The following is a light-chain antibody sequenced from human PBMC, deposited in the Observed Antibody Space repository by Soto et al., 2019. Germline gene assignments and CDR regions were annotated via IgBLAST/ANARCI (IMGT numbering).Light chain of an antibody. CDR2: HAS. CDR1: QSITSW. Sequence: DIQMTQSPSTLSASVGDRVTITCRASQSITSWLAWYQQKPGKAPKVLIYHASTLESGVPSRFSGSGSGTEFTLTISSLQPDDFASYYCQQYNSYWTFGQGTKVEIK. CDR3: QQYNSYWT. V-gene: IGKV1-5*01. J-gene: IGKJ1*01.